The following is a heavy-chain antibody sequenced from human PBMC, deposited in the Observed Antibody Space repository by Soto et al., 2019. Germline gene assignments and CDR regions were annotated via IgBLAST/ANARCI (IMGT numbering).Heavy chain of an antibody. CDR1: GRSMSGNY. CDR2: VIYGGT. CDR3: AGHRGALYFES. V-gene: IGHV4-59*01. Sequence: SETLSLTCSVSGRSMSGNYWSWIRQSPDKGLEWLGYVIYGGTNYNPSLRGRVSMSVETSKSQFSLTLTSVTVAAATVAYCAGHRGALYFESWGPGTLVTVSS. J-gene: IGHJ4*02. D-gene: IGHD3-16*01.